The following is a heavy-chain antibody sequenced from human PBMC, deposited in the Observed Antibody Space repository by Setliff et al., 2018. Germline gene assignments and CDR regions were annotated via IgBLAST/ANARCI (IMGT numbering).Heavy chain of an antibody. D-gene: IGHD3-3*02. CDR3: ARDFPYFGDSGAFFY. Sequence: SETLSLTCNVSGGSISTYHWSWIRQPPGKRLEWIGYIYNSGTTNYNPSLKSRVTISVDTSKNQFFLKLTSVTAADTAMYYCARDFPYFGDSGAFFYWGQGALVTVSS. CDR1: GGSISTYH. J-gene: IGHJ4*02. V-gene: IGHV4-59*01. CDR2: IYNSGTT.